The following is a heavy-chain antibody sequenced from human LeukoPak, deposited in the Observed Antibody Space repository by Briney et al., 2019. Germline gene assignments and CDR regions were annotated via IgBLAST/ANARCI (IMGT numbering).Heavy chain of an antibody. V-gene: IGHV3-15*01. CDR3: TTDRPRPITMVRGVPDY. Sequence: PVGSLRLSCAASGFTFSNAWMSWVRQAPGEGLEWVGRTKSKTDGGTTDYAATVKGRFTISRDDSKNTLYLQMNSLKTEDTAVYYCTTDRPRPITMVRGVPDYWGQGTLVTVSS. CDR1: GFTFSNAW. J-gene: IGHJ4*02. D-gene: IGHD3-10*01. CDR2: TKSKTDGGTT.